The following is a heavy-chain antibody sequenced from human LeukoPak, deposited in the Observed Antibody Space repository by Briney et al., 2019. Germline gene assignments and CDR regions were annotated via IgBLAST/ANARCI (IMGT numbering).Heavy chain of an antibody. Sequence: ASVKVSCKASGGTFSSYAISWVRQAPGQGLEWMGGIIPIFGTANYAQKFRGRVTITADESTSTAYMELSSLRSEDTAVYYCARLGNYNYYYGMDVWGQGTTVTVSS. D-gene: IGHD4-23*01. J-gene: IGHJ6*02. V-gene: IGHV1-69*13. CDR1: GGTFSSYA. CDR3: ARLGNYNYYYGMDV. CDR2: IIPIFGTA.